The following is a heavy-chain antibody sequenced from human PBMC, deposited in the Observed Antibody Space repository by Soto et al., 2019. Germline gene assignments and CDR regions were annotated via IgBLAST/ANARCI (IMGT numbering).Heavy chain of an antibody. CDR1: GGPISSSSYY. D-gene: IGHD1-26*01. CDR2: ICYSGSN. CDR3: ARIPPSRELRRAFDI. J-gene: IGHJ3*02. Sequence: SETLSLTCTVSGGPISSSSYYWGWIRQRPGKGLEWIGSICYSGSNYYNPSLKSRVTIYVDTSKNQISLKLSSVTAPDTAVYSCARIPPSRELRRAFDIWGQGTMVTVSS. V-gene: IGHV4-39*01.